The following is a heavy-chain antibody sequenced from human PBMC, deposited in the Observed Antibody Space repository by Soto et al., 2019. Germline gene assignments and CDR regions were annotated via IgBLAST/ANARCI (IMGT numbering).Heavy chain of an antibody. D-gene: IGHD2-15*01. CDR2: IKSKTDGGTT. CDR1: GFTFSNAW. V-gene: IGHV3-15*01. CDR3: TTEGDCSGGSCFHDAFDI. J-gene: IGHJ3*02. Sequence: PGGSLRLSCSASGFTFSNAWMSWVRPAPGKGLEWVGRIKSKTDGGTTDYAAPVKGRFTISRDDSKNTLYLQMNSLKTEDTAVYYCTTEGDCSGGSCFHDAFDIWGQGTMVTVSS.